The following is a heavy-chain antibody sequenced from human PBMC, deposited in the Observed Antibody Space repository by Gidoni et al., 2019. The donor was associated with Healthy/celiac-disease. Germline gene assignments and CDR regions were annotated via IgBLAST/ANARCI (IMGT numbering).Heavy chain of an antibody. J-gene: IGHJ4*02. V-gene: IGHV3-21*01. CDR3: ARDLTIFPAAYFDY. CDR2: ISSSSSYI. D-gene: IGHD3-9*01. Sequence: EVQLVESGGGLVKPGGSLRLSCAASGFTFSSYSMNWVRQAPGKGLEWVSSISSSSSYIYYADSGKGRFTISRDNAKNSLYLQMNSLRAEDTAVYYCARDLTIFPAAYFDYWGQGTLVTVSS. CDR1: GFTFSSYS.